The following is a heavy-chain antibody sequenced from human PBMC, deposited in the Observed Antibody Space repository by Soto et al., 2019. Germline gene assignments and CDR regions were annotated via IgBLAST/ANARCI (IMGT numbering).Heavy chain of an antibody. D-gene: IGHD3-3*01. CDR1: GGTFNRYA. CDR3: ARSAIMLFGLVSIPPHYYSEMDV. V-gene: IGHV1-69*01. CDR2: IIPIFGIG. Sequence: QVQLVQSGAEVKKPGSSVKVSCKASGGTFNRYAISWVRQAPGQGLEWMGGIIPIFGIGNDAQRFQGRVTITANEYTVTSYMELSSLRSEDTGVYYCARSAIMLFGLVSIPPHYYSEMDVWGQGTTVTVSS. J-gene: IGHJ6*02.